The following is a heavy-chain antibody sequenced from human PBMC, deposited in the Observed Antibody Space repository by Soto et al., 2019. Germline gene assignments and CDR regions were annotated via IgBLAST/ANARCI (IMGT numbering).Heavy chain of an antibody. CDR3: ARARYGSGWYFYFDY. V-gene: IGHV1-18*01. D-gene: IGHD6-19*01. Sequence: GSVKVSCKASGYTFTSYGISWVRQAPGQGLEWMGWISPYNGNPNYAQKLQGRVSMTTDTSTTTAYMELRSLSSDDTAVYYCARARYGSGWYFYFDYWGQGTLVTVSS. CDR1: GYTFTSYG. J-gene: IGHJ4*02. CDR2: ISPYNGNP.